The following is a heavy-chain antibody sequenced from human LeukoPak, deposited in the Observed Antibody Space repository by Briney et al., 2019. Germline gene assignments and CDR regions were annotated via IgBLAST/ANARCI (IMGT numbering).Heavy chain of an antibody. CDR1: GFTFRSYA. CDR2: ISGSGTNT. V-gene: IGHV3-23*01. CDR3: AKATSPVISRNLFDR. D-gene: IGHD3-3*02. Sequence: GGSLRLSCAASGFTFRSYAMSWGRQATGQGLEWVSTISGSGTNTDYADSVKGRFTISRDNSKNTLYVQMNSLRAEDTAVYYCAKATSPVISRNLFDRWGQGTLVTVSS. J-gene: IGHJ5*02.